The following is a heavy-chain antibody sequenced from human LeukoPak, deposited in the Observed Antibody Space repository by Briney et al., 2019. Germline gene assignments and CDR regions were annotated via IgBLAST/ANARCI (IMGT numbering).Heavy chain of an antibody. CDR2: INHSAST. D-gene: IGHD6-19*01. Sequence: SETLSLTCGVYGGPFSTYYWISIRQPPGKGLEWIGEINHSASTNYNPSLKSRVTISVDTSKNQFSLKLSSVTAADTAVYYCARVTPRSSCWYRPFDYWGQGTLVTVSS. CDR3: ARVTPRSSCWYRPFDY. CDR1: GGPFSTYY. J-gene: IGHJ4*02. V-gene: IGHV4-34*01.